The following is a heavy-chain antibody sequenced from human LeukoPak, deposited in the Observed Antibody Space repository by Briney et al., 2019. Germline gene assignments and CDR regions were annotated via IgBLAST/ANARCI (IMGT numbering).Heavy chain of an antibody. D-gene: IGHD3-22*01. V-gene: IGHV2-70*11. CDR1: ACSPRSSGMC. J-gene: IGHJ4*02. Sequence: ECGPTLVHATPTLTLTCTVSACSPRSSGMCVSWIRQPPGKALEWLARIGWYYGKYYSTSLKTRLTITKDPSKTQMVLTMINMDPVDTATYYCARISDHYDSSGYSVFDYWGQGILVTVSS. CDR3: ARISDHYDSSGYSVFDY. CDR2: IGWYYGK.